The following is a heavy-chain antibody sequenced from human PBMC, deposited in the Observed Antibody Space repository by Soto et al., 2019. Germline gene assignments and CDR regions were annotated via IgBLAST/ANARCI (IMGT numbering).Heavy chain of an antibody. CDR3: AGSFSGIFSMPRWGGGGGGVRTLFGYFDY. D-gene: IGHD3-16*01. J-gene: IGHJ4*02. Sequence: QVQLVESGGGVVQPGRSLRLSCAASGFTFSSYAMHWVRQAPGKGLEWVAVISYDGSNKYYADSVKGRFTISRDNSKNTRYLRMNGRGGGGPVFFYCAGSFSGIFSMPRWGGGGGGVRTLFGYFDYWGQGTLVTVSS. CDR2: ISYDGSNK. CDR1: GFTFSSYA. V-gene: IGHV3-30-3*01.